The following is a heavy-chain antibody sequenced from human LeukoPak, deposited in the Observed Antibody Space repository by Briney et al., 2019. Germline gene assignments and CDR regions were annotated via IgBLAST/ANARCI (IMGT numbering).Heavy chain of an antibody. CDR3: AKAKHSGSYYSSFDY. CDR2: ISGSGGST. V-gene: IGHV3-23*01. CDR1: GFTFSSYA. J-gene: IGHJ4*02. Sequence: GGSLRLSCAASGFTFSSYAMSWVRQAPGKGLEWVSAISGSGGSTYYADSVKGRFTISRDNSKNTPYLQMNSLRAEDTAVYYCAKAKHSGSYYSSFDYWGQGTLVTVSS. D-gene: IGHD3-10*01.